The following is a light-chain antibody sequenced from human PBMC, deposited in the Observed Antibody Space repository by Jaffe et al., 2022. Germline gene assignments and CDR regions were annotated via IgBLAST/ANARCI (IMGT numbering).Light chain of an antibody. CDR3: HSYDMSLSASEV. CDR2: GNN. V-gene: IGLV1-40*01. Sequence: QSVLTQPPSVSGAPGQRVTISCTGSRSNIGAGYDVHWYQQIPGTAPKLLISGNNNRPSGVPDRFSGSKSGISASLVITGLQAEDEADYYCHSYDMSLSASEVFGGGTKLTVL. J-gene: IGLJ2*01. CDR1: RSNIGAGYD.